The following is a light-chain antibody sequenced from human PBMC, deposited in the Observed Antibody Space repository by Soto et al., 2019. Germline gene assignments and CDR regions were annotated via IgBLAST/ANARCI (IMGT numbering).Light chain of an antibody. CDR1: QTIGSW. CDR2: RAS. Sequence: DIQLTQFPSTLSASIGDRVTITCRATQTIGSWLAWYQQKPGKAQKRLIYRASSLETGVPSRFSGSVSGTEFPLTISSLQPDDVASYYCQEYKSYSPYTFGQGTRLEIK. CDR3: QEYKSYSPYT. V-gene: IGKV1-5*03. J-gene: IGKJ2*01.